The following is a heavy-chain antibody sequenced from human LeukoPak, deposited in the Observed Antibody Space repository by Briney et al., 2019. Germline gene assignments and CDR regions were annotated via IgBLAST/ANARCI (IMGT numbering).Heavy chain of an antibody. CDR1: GGSFSGYY. Sequence: KPSETLSLTCGVFGGSFSGYYWSWNRQPPGKGLEWIGEINHSGSTNYNPSLKSRLTISVDTSRNQFSLKLSSVTAADTAVYYCARTEYYFDYWGQGTLVTVSS. V-gene: IGHV4-34*01. CDR3: ARTEYYFDY. D-gene: IGHD3-10*01. J-gene: IGHJ4*02. CDR2: INHSGST.